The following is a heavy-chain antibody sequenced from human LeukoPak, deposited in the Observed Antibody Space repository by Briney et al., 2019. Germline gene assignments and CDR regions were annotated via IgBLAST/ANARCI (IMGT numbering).Heavy chain of an antibody. CDR3: AKDHYWSIDY. Sequence: GGSLRLSCAASGFDFSSNWMHWVRHAPGQGLVWVSRIKGDGISTNYADSVKGRFTISRDIAKNTLYLQMNSLRAEDTGVYYCAKDHYWSIDYWGRGTLSPSLQ. J-gene: IGHJ4*02. V-gene: IGHV3-74*01. CDR2: IKGDGIST. D-gene: IGHD3-3*01. CDR1: GFDFSSNW.